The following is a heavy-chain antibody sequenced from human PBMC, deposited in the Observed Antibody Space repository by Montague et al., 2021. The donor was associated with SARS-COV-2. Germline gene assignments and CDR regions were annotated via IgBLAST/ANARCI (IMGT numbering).Heavy chain of an antibody. D-gene: IGHD2-2*03. Sequence: SLGLSCAASGFTFSSYAMHWVRQAPGKGLEWVAVISYDGSNKYYADSVKGRFTISRDNSKNTLYLQMNSLRAEDTAVYYCARDEVDIVVVPAADTGYYYYGMDVWGQGITVTVSS. V-gene: IGHV3-30-3*01. J-gene: IGHJ6*02. CDR3: ARDEVDIVVVPAADTGYYYYGMDV. CDR1: GFTFSSYA. CDR2: ISYDGSNK.